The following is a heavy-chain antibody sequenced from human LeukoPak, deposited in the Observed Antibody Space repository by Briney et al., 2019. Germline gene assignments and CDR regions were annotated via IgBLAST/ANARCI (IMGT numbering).Heavy chain of an antibody. CDR3: ARGYNWNDAVSAY. J-gene: IGHJ4*02. V-gene: IGHV4-61*02. CDR1: GGSISSGSYY. CDR2: IYTSGST. Sequence: PSQTLSLTCTVSGGSISSGSYYWSWIRQPAGKGLEWIGRIYTSGSTNYNPSLKSRVTISVDTSKNQFSLKLSSVTAADTAVFYCARGYNWNDAVSAYWGQGTLVTVSS. D-gene: IGHD1-20*01.